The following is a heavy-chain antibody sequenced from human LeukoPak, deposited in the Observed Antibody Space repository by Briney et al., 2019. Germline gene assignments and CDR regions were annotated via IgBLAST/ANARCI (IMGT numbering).Heavy chain of an antibody. CDR2: ISTYNGYA. CDR3: SRNASGGYDY. J-gene: IGHJ4*02. D-gene: IGHD2-8*02. V-gene: IGHV1-18*01. Sequence: GAPVRASHKASGYTFTSFGISGVRQAPGQGLEWMGWISTYNGYAKYAQNVQGRVTMTTDTSTSTAYMELRSLRSDDTAVYYCSRNASGGYDYWGQGTLVTVSS. CDR1: GYTFTSFG.